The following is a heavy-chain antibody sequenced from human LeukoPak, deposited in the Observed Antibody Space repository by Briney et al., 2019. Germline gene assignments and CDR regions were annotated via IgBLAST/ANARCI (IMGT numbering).Heavy chain of an antibody. D-gene: IGHD3-22*01. V-gene: IGHV3-33*01. CDR3: ARGGYYDSSGYYHLRY. CDR2: IWYDGSNK. Sequence: GGSLRLSCAASGFTFSSYGMPWVRQAPGKGLEWVAVIWYDGSNKYYADSVKGRFTISRDNSKNTLYLQMNSLRAEDTAVYYCARGGYYDSSGYYHLRYWGQGTLVTVSS. CDR1: GFTFSSYG. J-gene: IGHJ4*02.